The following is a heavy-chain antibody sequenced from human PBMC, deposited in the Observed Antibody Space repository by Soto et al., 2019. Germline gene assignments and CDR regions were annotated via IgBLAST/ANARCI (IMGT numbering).Heavy chain of an antibody. Sequence: SETLSLSCTVSGGSISSSSYYWGWIRQPPGKGLEWIGSIYYSGSTYYNPSLKSRVTISVDTSKNQFSLKLSSVTAADTAVYYCARRRPYSSGWYGAFDIWGQGTMVTVSS. J-gene: IGHJ3*02. CDR2: IYYSGST. D-gene: IGHD6-19*01. CDR1: GGSISSSSYY. CDR3: ARRRPYSSGWYGAFDI. V-gene: IGHV4-39*01.